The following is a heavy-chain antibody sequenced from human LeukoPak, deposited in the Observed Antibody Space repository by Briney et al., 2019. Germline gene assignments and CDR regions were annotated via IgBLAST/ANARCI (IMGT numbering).Heavy chain of an antibody. CDR1: GGSISSYY. V-gene: IGHV4-4*09. CDR2: IYTSGST. CDR3: ARHGTYYDFWSAHYYYYMDV. D-gene: IGHD3-3*01. Sequence: PSETLSLTCTVSGGSISSYYWSWIRQPPGKGLEWIGYIYTSGSTNYNPSLKSRVTISVDTSKNQFSLKLSSVTAADTAVYYCARHGTYYDFWSAHYYYYMDVWGKGTTVTVPS. J-gene: IGHJ6*03.